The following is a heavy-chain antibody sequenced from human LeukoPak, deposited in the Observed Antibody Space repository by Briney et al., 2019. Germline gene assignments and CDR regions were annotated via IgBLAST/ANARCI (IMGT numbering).Heavy chain of an antibody. CDR2: IYYSGST. Sequence: PSETLSLTCTVSGGSISSYYWSWIRQPPGKGLEWIGYIYYSGSTNYNPSLKSRVTISVDTSKNQFSLKLSSVTAADTAVYYCARAGGYSYGYSYFDYWGQGTLVTVPS. CDR3: ARAGGYSYGYSYFDY. CDR1: GGSISSYY. J-gene: IGHJ4*02. V-gene: IGHV4-59*01. D-gene: IGHD5-18*01.